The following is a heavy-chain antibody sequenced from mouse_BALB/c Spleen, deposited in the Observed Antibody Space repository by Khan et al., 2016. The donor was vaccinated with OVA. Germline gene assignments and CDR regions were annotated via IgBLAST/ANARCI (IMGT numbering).Heavy chain of an antibody. V-gene: IGHV3-6*02. CDR2: ISYDGSN. CDR1: GYSITSGYY. D-gene: IGHD2-14*01. Sequence: EVQLQESGPGLVKPSQSLSLTCSVTGYSITSGYYWNWIRQFPGNKLEWMGYISYDGSNNYNPSLKNRISITRATSKNQFFLKLNSVTTEDTATYDCARGRYGYSLADWGQGTLVAVSA. J-gene: IGHJ3*01. CDR3: ARGRYGYSLAD.